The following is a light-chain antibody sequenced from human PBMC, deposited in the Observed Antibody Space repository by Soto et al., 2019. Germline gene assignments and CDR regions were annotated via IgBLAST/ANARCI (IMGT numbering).Light chain of an antibody. CDR1: QSVSSSY. V-gene: IGKV3-20*01. Sequence: EIVLTQSPGTLSLSPGERATLSCRASQSVSSSYLAWYQQKPGQAPRLLIYGASSRATGIPDRVSGSGSGTDFTLTISRLEPQDFAVYYCQQYGSSRTFGQGTKVDI. CDR2: GAS. CDR3: QQYGSSRT. J-gene: IGKJ1*01.